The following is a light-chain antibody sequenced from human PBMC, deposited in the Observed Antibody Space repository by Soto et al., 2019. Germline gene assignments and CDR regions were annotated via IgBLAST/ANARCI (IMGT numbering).Light chain of an antibody. CDR3: RQRSNWPIT. CDR2: DAS. J-gene: IGKJ5*01. V-gene: IGKV3-11*01. CDR1: QSIGSS. Sequence: EIVMTQSPATLSLSPGERATLSCRASQSIGSSLAWYQQEPGQAPRLLIYDASNRATGIPARFSGSGSGTDFTLTISSLEPEDFEVYYCRQRSNWPITFGQGTRLEIX.